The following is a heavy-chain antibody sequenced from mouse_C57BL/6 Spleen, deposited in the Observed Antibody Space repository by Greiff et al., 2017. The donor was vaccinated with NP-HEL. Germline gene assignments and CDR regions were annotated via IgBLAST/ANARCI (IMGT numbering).Heavy chain of an antibody. V-gene: IGHV1-53*01. Sequence: QVQLQQPGTELVKPGASVKLSCKASGYTFTSYWMHWVKQRPGQGLEWIGNINPSNGGTNYNEKFKSKATLNVDKSSSTAYMQRSSLTSEDSAVYYCARGTNWDYWYFDVWGTGTTVTVSS. CDR1: GYTFTSYW. J-gene: IGHJ1*03. CDR2: INPSNGGT. D-gene: IGHD4-1*01. CDR3: ARGTNWDYWYFDV.